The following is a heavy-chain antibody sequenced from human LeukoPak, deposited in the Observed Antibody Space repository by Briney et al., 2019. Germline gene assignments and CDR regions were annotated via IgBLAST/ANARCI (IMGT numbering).Heavy chain of an antibody. V-gene: IGHV3-21*01. Sequence: PGGSLRLSCAASGFTFSSYRMNWVRQAPGKGLEWVSSISSSSSYIYYADSVKGRFTISRDNAKNSLYLQMNSLRAEDTAVYYCAREVARVTMVQGVIISWSEIDYWGQGTLVTVSS. D-gene: IGHD3-10*01. CDR2: ISSSSSYI. CDR1: GFTFSSYR. CDR3: AREVARVTMVQGVIISWSEIDY. J-gene: IGHJ4*02.